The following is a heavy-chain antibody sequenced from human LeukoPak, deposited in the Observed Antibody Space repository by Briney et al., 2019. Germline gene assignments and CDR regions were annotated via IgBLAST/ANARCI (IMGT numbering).Heavy chain of an antibody. Sequence: HPGGSLRLSCVASGFTLSTYAMNWVRQAPGKGLEWVSGTSSGDESTYYADSMKARFTISRDKSTNTLYLQIHSLRVEDTAVYYCARDRRERRLGNNYWGALEMWGRGTMVTVSS. CDR3: ARDRRERRLGNNYWGALEM. D-gene: IGHD5-24*01. J-gene: IGHJ3*02. CDR1: GFTLSTYA. CDR2: TSSGDEST. V-gene: IGHV3-23*01.